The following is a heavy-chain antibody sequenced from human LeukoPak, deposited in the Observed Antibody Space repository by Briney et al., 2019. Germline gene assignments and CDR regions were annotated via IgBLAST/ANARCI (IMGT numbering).Heavy chain of an antibody. D-gene: IGHD4-23*01. CDR2: INSDGTNI. J-gene: IGHJ4*02. V-gene: IGHV3-74*01. CDR1: GFTFSDYW. CDR3: ARDRWNFDY. Sequence: GGSLRLSCAASGFTFSDYWMHWVRQAPGKGLVWVSRINSDGTNISYADSVKGRFTISRDNAKNTLYLQMNSLRAEDSAVYYCARDRWNFDYWGQGTLVTVSS.